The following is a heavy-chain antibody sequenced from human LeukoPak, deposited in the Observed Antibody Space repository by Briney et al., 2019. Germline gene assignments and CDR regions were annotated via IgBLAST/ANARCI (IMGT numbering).Heavy chain of an antibody. V-gene: IGHV1-18*01. CDR1: GGTFSSYA. CDR3: ARDGKIAVAGTAGY. J-gene: IGHJ4*02. CDR2: ISAYNGNT. Sequence: ASVKVSCKASGGTFSSYAISWVRQAPGQGLEWMGWISAYNGNTNYAQKLQGRVTMTTDTSTSTAYMELRSLRSDDTAVYYRARDGKIAVAGTAGYWGQGTLVTVSS. D-gene: IGHD6-19*01.